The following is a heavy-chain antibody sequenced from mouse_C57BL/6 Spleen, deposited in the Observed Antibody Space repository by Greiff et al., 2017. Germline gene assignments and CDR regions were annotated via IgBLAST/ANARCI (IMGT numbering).Heavy chain of an antibody. D-gene: IGHD1-1*01. CDR1: GYTFTSYW. V-gene: IGHV1-55*01. J-gene: IGHJ3*01. CDR2: IYPGSGST. CDR3: ARQDGSSFAWLDY. Sequence: QVQLQQSGAELVKPGASVKMSCKASGYTFTSYWITWVKQRPGQGLEWIGDIYPGSGSTNYNEKFKSKATLTVDTSSSTAYMQLSSLTSEDSAVYYCARQDGSSFAWLDYWGQGTRVTVAA.